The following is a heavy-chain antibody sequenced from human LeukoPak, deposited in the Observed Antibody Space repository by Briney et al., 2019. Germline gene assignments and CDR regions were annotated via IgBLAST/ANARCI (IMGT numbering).Heavy chain of an antibody. J-gene: IGHJ4*02. CDR2: IWSDGRNK. CDR1: GFTFSTNA. CDR3: ARDGQRGYDFDC. Sequence: GGSLRLSCAASGFTFSTNAMHWVRQAPVKGLEWVAIIWSDGRNKYYGDSVKGRFTISSDNSKNTLYLQTNSLRAEDTAVYYCARDGQRGYDFDCWGQGTLVTVSS. V-gene: IGHV3-33*01. D-gene: IGHD5-12*01.